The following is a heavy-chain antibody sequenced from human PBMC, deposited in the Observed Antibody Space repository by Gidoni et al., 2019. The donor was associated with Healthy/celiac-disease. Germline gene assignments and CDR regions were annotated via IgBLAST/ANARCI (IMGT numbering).Heavy chain of an antibody. D-gene: IGHD5-18*01. CDR2: ISSSSSYI. CDR1: GFTFSSYS. CDR3: ASLDNSFPDY. Sequence: EVQLVESGGGLVKPGESLRLSCAASGFTFSSYSMNWVRQAPGKGLAWVSSISSSSSYIYYADSVKGRFTISRDNAKNSLYLQMNSLRAEDTAVYYCASLDNSFPDYWGQGTLVTVSS. J-gene: IGHJ4*02. V-gene: IGHV3-21*01.